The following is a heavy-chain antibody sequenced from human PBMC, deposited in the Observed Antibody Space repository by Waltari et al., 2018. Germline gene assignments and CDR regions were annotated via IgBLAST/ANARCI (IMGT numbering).Heavy chain of an antibody. D-gene: IGHD3-10*01. V-gene: IGHV4-59*01. CDR2: IYYSGST. Sequence: QVQLQESGPGLVKPSETLSLTCTVSGGSISSYYWSWIRQPPGKGLEWIGYIYYSGSTNYNPSLKSRVTISVDTSKNQFSLKLSSVTAADTAVYYCARGGGQTRDFDYWGQGTLVTVSS. CDR1: GGSISSYY. J-gene: IGHJ4*02. CDR3: ARGGGQTRDFDY.